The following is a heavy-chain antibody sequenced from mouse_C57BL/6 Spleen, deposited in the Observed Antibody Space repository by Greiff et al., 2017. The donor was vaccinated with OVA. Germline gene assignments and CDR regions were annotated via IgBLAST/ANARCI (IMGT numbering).Heavy chain of an antibody. D-gene: IGHD2-3*01. CDR3: ARVADGYYDAMDD. CDR2: IRYDGST. Sequence: EVQLLESGPGLVKPSQSLSLTCSVTGYSITSGYYWNWIRKFQGNKLEWMGYIRYDGSTNYNPSLKNRTSITRDTSKNQFFLKLSSVTTEDTAAYYCARVADGYYDAMDDWGKGTSVTVSS. V-gene: IGHV3-6*01. J-gene: IGHJ4*01. CDR1: GYSITSGYY.